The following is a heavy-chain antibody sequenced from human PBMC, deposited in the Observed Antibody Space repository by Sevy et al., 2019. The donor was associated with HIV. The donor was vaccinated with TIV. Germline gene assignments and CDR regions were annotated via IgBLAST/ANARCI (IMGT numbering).Heavy chain of an antibody. D-gene: IGHD6-19*01. CDR2: IWYDGSNK. CDR1: GFTFSSYG. V-gene: IGHV3-33*01. J-gene: IGHJ4*02. Sequence: GGSLRLSCAASGFTFSSYGMHWVRQAPGKGLEWVAVIWYDGSNKYYADSVKGRFTISRDNSKNTLYLQMNSLRAEDTAVYYCARVGAVAGNAYYFDYWGQGTLVTVSS. CDR3: ARVGAVAGNAYYFDY.